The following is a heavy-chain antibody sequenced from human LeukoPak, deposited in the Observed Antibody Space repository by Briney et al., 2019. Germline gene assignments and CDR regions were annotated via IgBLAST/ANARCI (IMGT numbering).Heavy chain of an antibody. CDR1: GFTFTSFS. V-gene: IGHV3-48*04. CDR2: ISSASGTI. CDR3: ARDWGNRFEY. D-gene: IGHD3-16*01. Sequence: PGGSLRLSCAASGFTFTSFSMNWVRQAPGKGLEWVSYISSASGTIYYADSVKGRFTISRDNAQNSLYLQMNSLRAEDTAVYYCARDWGNRFEYWGQGTLVTVSS. J-gene: IGHJ4*02.